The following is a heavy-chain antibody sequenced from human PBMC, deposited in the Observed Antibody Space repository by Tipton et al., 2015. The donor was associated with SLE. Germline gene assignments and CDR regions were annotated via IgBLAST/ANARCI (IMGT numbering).Heavy chain of an antibody. CDR2: IRYDGSNK. J-gene: IGHJ6*02. Sequence: GSLRLSCAASGFTFSSYGMHWVRQAPGKGLEWVAFIRYDGSNKYYADSVKGRFTISRDNSKNTLYLQMNSLRAEDTAVYYCAKDTDPQNYYYYGMDVWGQGTTVTVSS. V-gene: IGHV3-30*02. CDR1: GFTFSSYG. CDR3: AKDTDPQNYYYYGMDV.